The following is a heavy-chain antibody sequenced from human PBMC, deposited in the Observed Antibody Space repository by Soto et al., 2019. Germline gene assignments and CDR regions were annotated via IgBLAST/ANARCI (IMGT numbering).Heavy chain of an antibody. J-gene: IGHJ4*02. CDR1: GGSISSGGYS. CDR3: ARGQSLYYFDY. V-gene: IGHV4-30-2*01. Sequence: SETLSLTCAVSGGSISSGGYSWSWIRQPPGKGLEWIGYIYHSGSTYYNPSLKSRVTISVDRSKNQFSLKLSSVTAADTAVYYCARGQSLYYFDYWGQGTLVTVYS. CDR2: IYHSGST.